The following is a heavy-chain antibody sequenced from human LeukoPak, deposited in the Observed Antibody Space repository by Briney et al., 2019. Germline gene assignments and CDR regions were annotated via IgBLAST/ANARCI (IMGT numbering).Heavy chain of an antibody. J-gene: IGHJ5*02. D-gene: IGHD4-17*01. V-gene: IGHV3-53*01. Sequence: GGSLRLSCAASGFTVSSNYMSWVRQAPGKGLEWVSVIYSGGSTYYADSVKGRFTISRDNSKNTLYLQMNSLRAEDTAVYYCARSKAGAGYGDYEEDHWFDPWGQGTLVTVSS. CDR1: GFTVSSNY. CDR2: IYSGGST. CDR3: ARSKAGAGYGDYEEDHWFDP.